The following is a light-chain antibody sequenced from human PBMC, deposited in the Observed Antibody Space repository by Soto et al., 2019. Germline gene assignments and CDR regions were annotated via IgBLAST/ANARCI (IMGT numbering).Light chain of an antibody. V-gene: IGLV2-14*01. CDR1: SSDIGGYNY. Sequence: QSALTQPASVSGSPGQSIIISCTGTSSDIGGYNYVSWYQQHPGKAPKLMIYDVSNRPSGVSNRFSGSKSGNTASLTISGLQVDDEADYYCQSYTSSDTLVFGGGTKLTVL. J-gene: IGLJ2*01. CDR2: DVS. CDR3: QSYTSSDTLV.